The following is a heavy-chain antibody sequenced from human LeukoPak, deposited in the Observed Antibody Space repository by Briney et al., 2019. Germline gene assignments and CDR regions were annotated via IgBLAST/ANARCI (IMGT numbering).Heavy chain of an antibody. D-gene: IGHD2-15*01. J-gene: IGHJ6*02. CDR3: ARSSGGSWLDSYYYYGMDV. V-gene: IGHV3-7*01. Sequence: PGGSLRLSCAAAGFTFSNYWMSWVRQAPGKGLEWVANIKQDRSEKYYVDSVKGRFTISRDNAKNSLYLQMNSLRAEDTAVYYCARSSGGSWLDSYYYYGMDVWGQGTTVTVSS. CDR2: IKQDRSEK. CDR1: GFTFSNYW.